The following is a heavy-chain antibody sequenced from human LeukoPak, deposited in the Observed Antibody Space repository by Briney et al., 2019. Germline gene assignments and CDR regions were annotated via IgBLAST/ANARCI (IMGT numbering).Heavy chain of an antibody. CDR2: IIPIFGTA. CDR1: GGTFSSYA. J-gene: IGHJ4*02. Sequence: GASVKVSCKASGGTFSSYAISWVRQAPGQGLEWMGGIIPIFGTANYAQKFQGRVTITADKSTSTAYMELSSLRSEDTAVYYCARFGDPDMTTFGGVINWGQGTLVTVSS. CDR3: ARFGDPDMTTFGGVIN. D-gene: IGHD3-16*01. V-gene: IGHV1-69*06.